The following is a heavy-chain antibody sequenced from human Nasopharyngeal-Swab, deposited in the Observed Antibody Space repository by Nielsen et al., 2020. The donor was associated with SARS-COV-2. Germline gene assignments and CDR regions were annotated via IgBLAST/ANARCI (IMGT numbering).Heavy chain of an antibody. Sequence: SETLSLTCAVYGGSFSGYYWSWIRQPPGKGLEWIGEINHSGSTNYNPSLKSRVTISVDTSKNQFSLKLSPVTAADTAVYYCARGPRYCSGGSCYQVFYYYMDVWGKGTTVTVSS. CDR2: INHSGST. V-gene: IGHV4-34*01. J-gene: IGHJ6*03. D-gene: IGHD2-15*01. CDR1: GGSFSGYY. CDR3: ARGPRYCSGGSCYQVFYYYMDV.